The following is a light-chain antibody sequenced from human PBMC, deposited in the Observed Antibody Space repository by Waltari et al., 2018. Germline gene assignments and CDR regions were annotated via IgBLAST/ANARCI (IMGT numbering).Light chain of an antibody. J-gene: IGLJ2*01. CDR1: SSDIGGYTY. V-gene: IGLV2-14*01. Sequence: QSVLTQPASVSGSPGQSITISCTGTSSDIGGYTYVPWYQQHPGTAPKLMIYDVSRWPQGGSHRYSRTQSGNTAALTISRLQAWDEAHYYCTSYTSTNTVRFGGGTKVTVL. CDR3: TSYTSTNTVR. CDR2: DVS.